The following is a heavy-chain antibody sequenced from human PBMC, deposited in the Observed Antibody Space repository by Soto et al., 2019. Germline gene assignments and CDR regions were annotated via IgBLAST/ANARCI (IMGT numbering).Heavy chain of an antibody. D-gene: IGHD4-17*01. CDR1: GGSISSYY. CDR3: ARERPQVTTSRGWFDP. V-gene: IGHV4-4*07. J-gene: IGHJ5*02. CDR2: IYTSGST. Sequence: ASETLSLTCTVSGGSISSYYWSWIQQPAGKGLEWIGRIYTSGSTNYNPSLKSRVTMSVDTSKNQFSLKLSSVTAADTAVYYCARERPQVTTSRGWFDPWGQGTLVTVSS.